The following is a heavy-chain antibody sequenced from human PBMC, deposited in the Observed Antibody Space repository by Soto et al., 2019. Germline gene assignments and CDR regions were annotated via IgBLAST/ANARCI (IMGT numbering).Heavy chain of an antibody. D-gene: IGHD4-17*01. CDR2: IYYSGST. CDR1: GGSISSSSYY. Sequence: SETLSLTCTVSGGSISSSSYYWGWIRQPPGKGLEWIGSIYYSGSTYYNPSLKSRVTISVDTSKNQFSLKLSSVTAADTAVYYCVRHLGTDYGDSDYGMDVWGQGTTVTVSS. V-gene: IGHV4-39*01. CDR3: VRHLGTDYGDSDYGMDV. J-gene: IGHJ6*02.